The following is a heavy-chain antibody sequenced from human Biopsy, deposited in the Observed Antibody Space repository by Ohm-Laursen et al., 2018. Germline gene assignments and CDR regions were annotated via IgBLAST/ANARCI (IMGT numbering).Heavy chain of an antibody. V-gene: IGHV1-2*02. D-gene: IGHD3-9*01. J-gene: IGHJ6*02. CDR2: INPNSGNA. CDR3: ARVPAYPSIDGYYGLDL. Sequence: SVKVSCKASGFTFAGYYFHWVRRAPGHGLEWMGWINPNSGNANYAQSFQGRLTVTRDTSISTAYMELTSLTFDDTAIYYCARVPAYPSIDGYYGLDLWGQGTTVIVSS. CDR1: GFTFAGYY.